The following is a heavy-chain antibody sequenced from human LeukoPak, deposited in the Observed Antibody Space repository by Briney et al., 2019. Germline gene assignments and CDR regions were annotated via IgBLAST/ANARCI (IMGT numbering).Heavy chain of an antibody. D-gene: IGHD2-15*01. V-gene: IGHV1-69*06. CDR2: IIPIFGTA. J-gene: IGHJ4*02. CDR1: GATFISYA. Sequence: ASVKVSCKASGATFISYAMSWVRQAPGQGLEWMGGIIPIFGTAKYAQKFQGRVTITADNSTSTAYMEVSSLRSEDTAVYYCAGGRPRGYCSGGSCYHNFDYWGQGTLVTVSS. CDR3: AGGRPRGYCSGGSCYHNFDY.